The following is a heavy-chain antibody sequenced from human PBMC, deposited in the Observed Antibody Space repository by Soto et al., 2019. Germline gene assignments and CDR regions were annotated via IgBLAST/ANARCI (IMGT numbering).Heavy chain of an antibody. CDR1: GFTFSNYW. CDR3: ARGTSFDFDDNAYYAH. Sequence: GSLRLSCAASGFTFSNYWMSWGRQAPGKGLEWVASIKQDGSEKYYVDSVKGRFTISRDNTKNSLYLQMNSLRAEDTARYYCARGTSFDFDDNAYYAHWGQGTLVTVSS. CDR2: IKQDGSEK. J-gene: IGHJ4*02. D-gene: IGHD3-22*01. V-gene: IGHV3-7*03.